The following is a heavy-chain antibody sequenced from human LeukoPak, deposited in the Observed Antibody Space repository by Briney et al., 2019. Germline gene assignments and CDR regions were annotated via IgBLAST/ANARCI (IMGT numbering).Heavy chain of an antibody. CDR2: IYYSGST. D-gene: IGHD3-22*01. CDR3: ARDRYYYDSSGRNYYGMDV. V-gene: IGHV4-61*08. J-gene: IGHJ6*02. CDR1: GGSISSGGYY. Sequence: PSETLSLTCTVSGGSISSGGYYWSWIRQHPGKGLEWIGYIYYSGSTNYNPSLKSRVTISVDTSKNQFSLKLSSVTAADTAVYYCARDRYYYDSSGRNYYGMDVWGQGTTVTVSS.